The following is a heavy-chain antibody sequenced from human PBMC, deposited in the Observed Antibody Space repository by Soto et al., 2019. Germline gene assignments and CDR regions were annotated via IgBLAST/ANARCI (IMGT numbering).Heavy chain of an antibody. V-gene: IGHV4-34*01. CDR3: ARTPSIAAAGRDYYYYMDV. CDR1: GGSFSGYY. J-gene: IGHJ6*03. Sequence: SETLSLTCAVYGGSFSGYYWSWIRQPPGKGLEWIGEINHSGSTNYNPSLKSRVTISVDTSKNQFSLKLSSVTAADTAVYYCARTPSIAAAGRDYYYYMDVWGKGTTVTVSS. D-gene: IGHD6-13*01. CDR2: INHSGST.